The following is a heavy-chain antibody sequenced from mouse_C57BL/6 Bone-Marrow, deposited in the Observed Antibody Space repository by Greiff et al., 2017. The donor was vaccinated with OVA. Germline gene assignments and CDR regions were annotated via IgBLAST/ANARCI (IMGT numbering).Heavy chain of an antibody. J-gene: IGHJ1*03. CDR3: AIWLRRYPFYWYFDV. CDR1: GYTFTDYN. CDR2: INPNNGGT. V-gene: IGHV1-18*01. Sequence: VQLQQSGPELVKPGASVKIPCKASGYTFTDYNMDWVKQSHGKSLEWIGDINPNNGGTIYNQKFKGKATLTVDKSSSTAYMELRSLTSEDTAVYYCAIWLRRYPFYWYFDVWGTGTTVTVSS. D-gene: IGHD2-2*01.